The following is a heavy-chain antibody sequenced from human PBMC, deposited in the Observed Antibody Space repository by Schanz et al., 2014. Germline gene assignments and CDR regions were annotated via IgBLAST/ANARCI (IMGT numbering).Heavy chain of an antibody. CDR2: IIPLLGIT. CDR3: ARAAYGGYTSTPLRY. J-gene: IGHJ4*02. Sequence: QVQPVQSGAEVKKPGSSVNVSCRASGGTFSSNTISWVRQAPGQGLEWMGRIIPLLGITDYAQKFQGRVTFIAAKAMSTAYMELSSLRSEDTAVYYCARAAYGGYTSTPLRYWGQGTLVTVSS. V-gene: IGHV1-69*02. CDR1: GGTFSSNT. D-gene: IGHD5-12*01.